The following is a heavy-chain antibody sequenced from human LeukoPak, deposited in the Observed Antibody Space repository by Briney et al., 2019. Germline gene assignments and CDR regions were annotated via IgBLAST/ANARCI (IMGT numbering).Heavy chain of an antibody. Sequence: PSGTLSLTCTVSGGSMNSYYWSWIRQPPGKGLEWIGYIHYSGSTNYNPSLKSRVTISVDTSSNLFSLRLTSLTAADTAVYYCVRQDSWSYDPWGQGTLVTVSS. CDR2: IHYSGST. J-gene: IGHJ5*02. CDR3: VRQDSWSYDP. V-gene: IGHV4-59*08. CDR1: GGSMNSYY. D-gene: IGHD1-26*01.